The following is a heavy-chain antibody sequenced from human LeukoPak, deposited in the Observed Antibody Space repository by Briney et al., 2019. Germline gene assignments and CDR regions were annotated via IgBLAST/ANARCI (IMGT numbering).Heavy chain of an antibody. CDR2: INHSGST. D-gene: IGHD2/OR15-2a*01. Sequence: SEALSLTCAVYGGSFSGYYWSWIRQPPGKGLEWIGEINHSGSTNYNPSLKSRVTISVDTSKNQFSLKLSSVTAADTAVYYCARVNGIVSFWGQGTLVTVSS. CDR1: GGSFSGYY. CDR3: ARVNGIVSF. J-gene: IGHJ4*02. V-gene: IGHV4-34*01.